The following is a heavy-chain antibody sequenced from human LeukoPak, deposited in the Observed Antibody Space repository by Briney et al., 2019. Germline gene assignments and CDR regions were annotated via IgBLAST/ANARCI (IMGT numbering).Heavy chain of an antibody. CDR1: GFTVSSNY. Sequence: GGSLRLSCAASGFTVSSNYMSWVRQAPGKGLEWVSVIYSGGSTYYADSVKGRFTISRGNSKNTLYLQMNSLRAEDTAVYYCAGGILSIHLFDYWGQGTLVTVSS. J-gene: IGHJ4*02. CDR3: AGGILSIHLFDY. V-gene: IGHV3-53*01. D-gene: IGHD2/OR15-2a*01. CDR2: IYSGGST.